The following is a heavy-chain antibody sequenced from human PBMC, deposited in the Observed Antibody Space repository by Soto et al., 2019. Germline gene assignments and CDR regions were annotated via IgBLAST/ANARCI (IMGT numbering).Heavy chain of an antibody. CDR1: GFTFSSYA. J-gene: IGHJ4*02. Sequence: EVQLLESGGGVVQPGGSLRLSCAASGFTFSSYAMTWVRQAPGKGREWVSAISGGGGSTYYADSVKGRFIVSRDNSKNTVYLQMNSLRAEDTAVYYCAKRKERYCSGGSCYPAYWGQGTLVTVSS. CDR2: ISGGGGST. V-gene: IGHV3-23*01. D-gene: IGHD2-15*01. CDR3: AKRKERYCSGGSCYPAY.